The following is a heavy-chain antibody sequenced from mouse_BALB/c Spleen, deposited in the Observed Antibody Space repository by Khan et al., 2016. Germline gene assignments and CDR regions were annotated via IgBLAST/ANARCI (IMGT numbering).Heavy chain of an antibody. V-gene: IGHV14-3*02. CDR3: VRPFYDGYYGFAY. CDR2: IDPANGNT. J-gene: IGHJ3*01. CDR1: GFNIKDTY. Sequence: VQLQQSGAEFVKPGASVKLSCTASGFNIKDTYIHWVKQSPEQGLEWIGGIDPANGNTKFDPKFQGKATITTDTSSYTAYLQLSSLTSEDTAVYYCVRPFYDGYYGFAYWGQGTLVTVSA. D-gene: IGHD2-3*01.